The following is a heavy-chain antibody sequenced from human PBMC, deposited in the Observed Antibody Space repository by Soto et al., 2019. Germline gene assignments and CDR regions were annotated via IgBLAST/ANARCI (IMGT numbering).Heavy chain of an antibody. Sequence: QVQLQESGPGLVKPSETLSLTRTVSGGSISSYYWSWIRQPPGKGLEWIGYIYYSGSTNYNPSLKSRVTISVDTSKNQFSLKLSSVTAADTAVYYCARHSPIADAFDIWGQGTMVTVSS. CDR2: IYYSGST. CDR1: GGSISSYY. J-gene: IGHJ3*02. CDR3: ARHSPIADAFDI. V-gene: IGHV4-59*08.